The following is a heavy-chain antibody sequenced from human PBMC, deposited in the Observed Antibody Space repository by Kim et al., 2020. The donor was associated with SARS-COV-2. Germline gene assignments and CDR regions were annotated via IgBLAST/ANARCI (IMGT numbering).Heavy chain of an antibody. Sequence: GGSLRLSCAASGFTFSSYAMNWVRQAPGKGLEWVSVISGSGGSTNYADSVKGRFTISRDNSKNMLYLQMNSLRAEDTAVYYCAQRWEQLYIFDYWGQGTLVTVSS. CDR2: ISGSGGST. D-gene: IGHD1-26*01. V-gene: IGHV3-23*01. CDR3: AQRWEQLYIFDY. CDR1: GFTFSSYA. J-gene: IGHJ4*02.